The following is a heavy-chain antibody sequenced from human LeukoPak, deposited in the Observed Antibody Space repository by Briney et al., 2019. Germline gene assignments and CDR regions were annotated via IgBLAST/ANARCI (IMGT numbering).Heavy chain of an antibody. CDR1: GGSFSGYY. J-gene: IGHJ4*02. CDR3: ARVRWERSFDY. Sequence: PSETLSLTCAVYGGSFSGYYWSWIRQPPGKGLEWIGEINHSGSTNYNPSLKSRVTISVDTSKNQFSLRLSSVTTTDTAVYYCARVRWERSFDYWGQGTLVTVSS. V-gene: IGHV4-34*01. CDR2: INHSGST. D-gene: IGHD1-26*01.